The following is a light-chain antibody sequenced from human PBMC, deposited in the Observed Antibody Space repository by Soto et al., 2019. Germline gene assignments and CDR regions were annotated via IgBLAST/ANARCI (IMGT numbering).Light chain of an antibody. Sequence: EIVMTQSPATLSVSPGERATLSCRASQSVSSNLAWYQQKPGQAPRLLIYDASTRATGIPARFSGSGSGTDFTLTISSLQSEDFALYYCQQYNDWPLTFGQGTKVDIK. V-gene: IGKV3D-15*01. CDR2: DAS. J-gene: IGKJ1*01. CDR3: QQYNDWPLT. CDR1: QSVSSN.